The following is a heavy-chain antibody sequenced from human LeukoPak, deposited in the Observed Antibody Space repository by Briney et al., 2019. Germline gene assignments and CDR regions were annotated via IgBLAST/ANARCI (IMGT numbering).Heavy chain of an antibody. CDR1: GYSISSGYY. CDR3: ARSTWLSDPYFDY. D-gene: IGHD3-22*01. V-gene: IGHV4-38-2*02. Sequence: SETLSLTCTVSGYSISSGYYWGWIRQPPGKGLEWIGSIYYRGSTYYNPSLKSRVTISLDTSKNQFSLKLRSVTAADTAVYYCARSTWLSDPYFDYWGQGTLVTVSS. CDR2: IYYRGST. J-gene: IGHJ4*02.